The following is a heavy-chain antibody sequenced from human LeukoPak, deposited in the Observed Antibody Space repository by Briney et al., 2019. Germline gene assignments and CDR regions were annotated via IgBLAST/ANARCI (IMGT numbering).Heavy chain of an antibody. CDR3: AKGSSGYFADL. D-gene: IGHD3-22*01. Sequence: GGSLRLSCAASGFIFNNYGLIWVRQAPGKGLECVSATSNDGGGTQYADFVEGRFTISRDNSKNTLFLQMSSLRAEDTALYYCAKGSSGYFADLWGQGTLVTVSS. CDR2: TSNDGGGT. CDR1: GFIFNNYG. J-gene: IGHJ5*02. V-gene: IGHV3-23*01.